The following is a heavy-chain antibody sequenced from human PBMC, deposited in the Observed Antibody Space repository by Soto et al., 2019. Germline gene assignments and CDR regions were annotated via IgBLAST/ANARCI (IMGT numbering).Heavy chain of an antibody. CDR1: GFTFDDYT. CDR2: ISWDGGST. J-gene: IGHJ6*02. V-gene: IGHV3-43*01. D-gene: IGHD4-4*01. Sequence: EVQLVESGGVVVQPGGSLRLSCAASGFTFDDYTMHWVRPAPGKGLEWVSLISWDGGSTYYADSVKGRFTISRDNSKNSLYLQMNSLRTEDTALYYCAKDKGTTVTNVPYYYYGMDVWGQGTTVTVSS. CDR3: AKDKGTTVTNVPYYYYGMDV.